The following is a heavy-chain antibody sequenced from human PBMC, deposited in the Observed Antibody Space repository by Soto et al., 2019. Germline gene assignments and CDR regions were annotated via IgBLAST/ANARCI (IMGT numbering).Heavy chain of an antibody. CDR1: GFTFSSSW. J-gene: IGHJ4*02. V-gene: IGHV3-74*01. D-gene: IGHD3-10*01. CDR3: ARGSRLGGFGELSR. Sequence: EVRLVESGGGLVQPGGSLRLSCAASGFTFSSSWMHWVRQVPGKGLVWVSRINSDGSGTNHADSVKGRFTISRDNAKNTLYLQMNSLRAEDTAVYYCARGSRLGGFGELSRWGQGTLVTVSS. CDR2: INSDGSGT.